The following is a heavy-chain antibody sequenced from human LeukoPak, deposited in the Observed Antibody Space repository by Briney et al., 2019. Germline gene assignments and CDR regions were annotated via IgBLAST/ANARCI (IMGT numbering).Heavy chain of an antibody. Sequence: GGSLRLSCAASGFTFDDYGMSWVRQAPGKGLEWVSGINWNGGSTGYADSVKGRFTISRDNAKNSLYLQINSLRAEDTALYYCARDSSGYFNFDYWGQGTLVTVSS. J-gene: IGHJ4*02. V-gene: IGHV3-20*04. CDR3: ARDSSGYFNFDY. D-gene: IGHD3-22*01. CDR2: INWNGGST. CDR1: GFTFDDYG.